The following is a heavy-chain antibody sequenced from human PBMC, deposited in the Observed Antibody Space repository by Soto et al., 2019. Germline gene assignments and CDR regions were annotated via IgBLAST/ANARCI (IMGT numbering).Heavy chain of an antibody. J-gene: IGHJ4*02. V-gene: IGHV3-23*01. CDR3: ATYIQVWFPSQYTYFHS. D-gene: IGHD5-18*01. Sequence: EVQLLESGGGLVQPGGSLRLSCAASGFTFGSYAMSWVRQAPGKGLEWVSGISGTGFSTYYADSVKGRFTISRDNSKSTLYLQMHSLRAEDTGIYYCATYIQVWFPSQYTYFHSWGQGTQVTVSS. CDR1: GFTFGSYA. CDR2: ISGTGFST.